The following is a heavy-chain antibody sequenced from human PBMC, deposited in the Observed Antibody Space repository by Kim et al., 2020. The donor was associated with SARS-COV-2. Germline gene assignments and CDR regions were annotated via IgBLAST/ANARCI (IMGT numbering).Heavy chain of an antibody. D-gene: IGHD2-2*01. CDR2: ISRNSADK. J-gene: IGHJ4*02. V-gene: IGHV3-9*01. CDR1: EFAFDEYA. Sequence: GGSLRLSCVGFEFAFDEYAIHWVRQVPGKGLEWVSGISRNSADKGYADSVKGRFTISRDNAKNSLYLQMNNLRAEDTALYYCTKERSCTSNHCPFDYWGQGTLVTVSS. CDR3: TKERSCTSNHCPFDY.